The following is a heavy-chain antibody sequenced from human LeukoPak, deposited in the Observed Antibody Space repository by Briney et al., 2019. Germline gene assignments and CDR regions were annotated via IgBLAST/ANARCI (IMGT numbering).Heavy chain of an antibody. CDR3: AKDASPHDYGDYEGVSFFDY. CDR2: ISGSGGST. CDR1: GFTVSSNY. J-gene: IGHJ4*02. D-gene: IGHD4-17*01. Sequence: GGSLRLSCAASGFTVSSNYMSWVRQAPGKGLEWVSAISGSGGSTYYADSVKGRFTISRDNSKNTLYLQMNSLRAEDTAVYYCAKDASPHDYGDYEGVSFFDYWGQGTLVTVSS. V-gene: IGHV3-23*01.